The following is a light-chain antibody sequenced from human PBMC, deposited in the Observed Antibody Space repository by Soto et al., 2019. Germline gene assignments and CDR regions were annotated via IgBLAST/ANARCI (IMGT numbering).Light chain of an antibody. CDR1: SSNIGNNY. CDR3: GTCDRSLYV. Sequence: QSVLTQPPSVSAAPGQKVTISCSGSSSNIGNNYVSWYQQLPGTAPKLLIYENNKRPSGIPDRFSGSKSGTSATLGITGLQTGDEADYYCGTCDRSLYVSGTGTKVTVL. J-gene: IGLJ1*01. CDR2: ENN. V-gene: IGLV1-51*02.